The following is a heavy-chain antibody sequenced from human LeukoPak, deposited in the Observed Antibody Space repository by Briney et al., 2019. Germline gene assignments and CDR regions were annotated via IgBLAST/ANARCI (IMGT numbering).Heavy chain of an antibody. CDR2: ISGSGGST. J-gene: IGHJ4*02. V-gene: IGHV3-23*01. CDR3: VVTMVRGVILYPFDN. D-gene: IGHD3-10*01. CDR1: GFTFSSYA. Sequence: GGSLRLSCAASGFTFSSYAMSWVRQAPGKGLEWVSAISGSGGSTYYADSVKGRFTISRDNSKNTLYLQMNSLRAGDTAVYYCVVTMVRGVILYPFDNWGQGTLVTVSS.